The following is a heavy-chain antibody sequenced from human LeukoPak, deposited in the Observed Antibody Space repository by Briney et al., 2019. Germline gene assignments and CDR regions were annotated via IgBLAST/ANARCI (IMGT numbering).Heavy chain of an antibody. CDR3: AIGPADYNKLKPGDRDGYNYKSKRTPFDY. CDR2: IHRGGST. V-gene: IGHV4-34*01. J-gene: IGHJ4*02. D-gene: IGHD5-24*01. Sequence: PSETLSLTCAVYGGSFSGYFWSWIRQPPGKGLEWVGEIHRGGSTNYNPSLKSRVTISVDTSKNQFSLKLSSVTAADTAVYYCAIGPADYNKLKPGDRDGYNYKSKRTPFDYWGQGTLVAVSS. CDR1: GGSFSGYF.